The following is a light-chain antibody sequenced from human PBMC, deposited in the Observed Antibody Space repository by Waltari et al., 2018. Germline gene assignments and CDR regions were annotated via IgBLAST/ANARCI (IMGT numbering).Light chain of an antibody. J-gene: IGKJ2*01. V-gene: IGKV2-30*02. CDR3: MQGTHWPYT. CDR1: QSLLHSDGNTY. Sequence: DVVMTQSPLSLPVTLGQPASISCRSSQSLLHSDGNTYLYLFQQRPGQSPRRLIYKVSNRDAGVPDRFSGSGSGTDFTLKISRVEAEDVGVYYCMQGTHWPYTFGQGTKLETK. CDR2: KVS.